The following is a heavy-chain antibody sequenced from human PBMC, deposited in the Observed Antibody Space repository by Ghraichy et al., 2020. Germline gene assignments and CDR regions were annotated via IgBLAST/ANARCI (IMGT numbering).Heavy chain of an antibody. CDR2: VNPYSVNT. J-gene: IGHJ4*02. Sequence: ASAKVSCKASGYTSTIYYMHWVRQAPGQGLEWMGLVNPYSVNTSYAQKFQGRVTMTTDTSTSTVYMELSSLQSEDTAVYYCARVLYNNGSNFDYWGQGTLVTVSS. CDR1: GYTSTIYY. D-gene: IGHD6-19*01. V-gene: IGHV1-46*01. CDR3: ARVLYNNGSNFDY.